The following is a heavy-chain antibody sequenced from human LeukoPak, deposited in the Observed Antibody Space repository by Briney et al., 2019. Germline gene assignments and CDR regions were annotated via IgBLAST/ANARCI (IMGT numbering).Heavy chain of an antibody. J-gene: IGHJ4*02. CDR3: ARSRSGYSYDHAAFEI. D-gene: IGHD5-18*01. CDR1: GDSISTYY. CDR2: IDYRGST. V-gene: IGHV4-59*01. Sequence: SETLSLTCTVSGDSISTYYWSWIRQPPGKGLEWIAYIDYRGSTTYNPSLRSRVTISVDTSRNQFSLKLSSVTAADTAVYYCARSRSGYSYDHAAFEIWGQGTLVTVSS.